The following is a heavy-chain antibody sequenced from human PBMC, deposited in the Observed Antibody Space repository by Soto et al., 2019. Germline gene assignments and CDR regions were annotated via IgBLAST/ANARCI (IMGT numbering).Heavy chain of an antibody. CDR2: IIPIFGTA. CDR3: ASSGTELWFGVYYYGMDV. V-gene: IGHV1-69*13. CDR1: GGTFSSYA. D-gene: IGHD3-10*01. J-gene: IGHJ6*02. Sequence: SVKVSCKASGGTFSSYAISWVRQAPGQELEWMGGIIPIFGTANYAQKFQGRVTITADESTSTAYMELSSLRSEDTAVYYCASSGTELWFGVYYYGMDVWAQGTTVTVSS.